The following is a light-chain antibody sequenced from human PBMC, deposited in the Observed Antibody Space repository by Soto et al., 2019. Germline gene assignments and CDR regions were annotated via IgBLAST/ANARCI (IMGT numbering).Light chain of an antibody. J-gene: IGLJ2*01. V-gene: IGLV2-14*01. CDR1: SSDVGGYNY. CDR2: EVS. Sequence: QSALTQPASVSGSPGQSITISCTGTSSDVGGYNYVSWFQHHPGKAPKLMIYEVSNRPSGVSNRFSGSKSGNTASLTISGLQAEDEADYYCSSYTTNTYVVFGGGTQLTVL. CDR3: SSYTTNTYVV.